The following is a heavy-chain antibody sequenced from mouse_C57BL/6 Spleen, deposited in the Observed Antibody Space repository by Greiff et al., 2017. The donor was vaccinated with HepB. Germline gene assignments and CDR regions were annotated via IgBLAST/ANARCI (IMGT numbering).Heavy chain of an antibody. D-gene: IGHD1-1*01. CDR3: ARNFITTVVAPYYFDY. J-gene: IGHJ2*01. Sequence: VQLQQSGPELVKPGASVKISCKASGYAFSSSWMNWVKQRPGQGLEWIGRIYPGDGDTNYNGKFKGKATLTADKSSSTAYMQLSSLTSEDSAVYFCARNFITTVVAPYYFDYWGQGTTLTVSS. CDR1: GYAFSSSW. V-gene: IGHV1-82*01. CDR2: IYPGDGDT.